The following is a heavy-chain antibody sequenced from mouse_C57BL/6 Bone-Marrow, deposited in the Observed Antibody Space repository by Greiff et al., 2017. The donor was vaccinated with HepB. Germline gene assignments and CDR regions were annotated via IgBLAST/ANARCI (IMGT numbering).Heavy chain of an antibody. V-gene: IGHV1-62-2*01. Sequence: QVQLKQSGAELVKPGASVKLSCKASGYTFTEYTIHWVKQRSGQGLEWIGWFYPGSGSIKYNEKFKDKATLTADKSSSTVYMELSRLTSEDSAVYFCARPPRYYGKGYWYFDVWGTGTTVTVSS. CDR1: GYTFTEYT. J-gene: IGHJ1*03. CDR3: ARPPRYYGKGYWYFDV. CDR2: FYPGSGSI. D-gene: IGHD1-1*01.